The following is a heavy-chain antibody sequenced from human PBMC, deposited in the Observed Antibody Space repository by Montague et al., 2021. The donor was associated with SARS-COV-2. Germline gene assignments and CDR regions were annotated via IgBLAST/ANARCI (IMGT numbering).Heavy chain of an antibody. CDR3: VRDLYCRSTACIGNAFDV. CDR1: GAFITSHY. CDR2: VFSGGNS. J-gene: IGHJ3*01. D-gene: IGHD2-2*01. V-gene: IGHV4-59*11. Sequence: SETLSLTCTVSGAFITSHYWSWIRQPPGKGLEWIGNVFSGGNSKYNPPLKSRVTLSVDTSKNQFSLKLTSVTTADTALYYCVRDLYCRSTACIGNAFDVWGQGTMVSVFS.